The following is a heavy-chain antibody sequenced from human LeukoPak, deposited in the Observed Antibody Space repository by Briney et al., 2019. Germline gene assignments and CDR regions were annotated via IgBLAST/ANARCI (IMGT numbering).Heavy chain of an antibody. V-gene: IGHV1-8*01. CDR2: MNPNSGNT. Sequence: ASVKVSCKASGYTFTSYDINWVQQATGQGLEWMGWMNPNSGNTGYAQKFQGRVTMTRNTSISTAYMELSSLRSEDTAVYYCAKDRSIAAGDDAFDIWGQGTMVTVSS. D-gene: IGHD6-13*01. J-gene: IGHJ3*02. CDR3: AKDRSIAAGDDAFDI. CDR1: GYTFTSYD.